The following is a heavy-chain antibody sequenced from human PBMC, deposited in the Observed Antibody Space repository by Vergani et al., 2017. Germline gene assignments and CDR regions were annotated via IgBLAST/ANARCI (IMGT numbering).Heavy chain of an antibody. D-gene: IGHD6-19*01. V-gene: IGHV3-23*01. CDR3: ARSQGSGWRVYYFDY. CDR1: GFTFTAHG. Sequence: EVQLLESGGGSAQPGESLRLSCVASGFTFTAHGLNWVRQAPGKGLEWVSGISGQNFRTHYADSVKGRFTISRDNAKNSLYLQMNSLRAEDTALYYCARSQGSGWRVYYFDYWGQGTLVTVSS. J-gene: IGHJ4*02. CDR2: ISGQNFRT.